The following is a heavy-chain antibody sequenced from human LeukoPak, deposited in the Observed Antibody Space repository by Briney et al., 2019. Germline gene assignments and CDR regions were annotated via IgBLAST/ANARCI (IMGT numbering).Heavy chain of an antibody. D-gene: IGHD3-10*01. CDR3: ARRPFMVREPPGMDV. J-gene: IGHJ6*02. CDR1: GGSFSGYY. Sequence: PSETLSLTCAVYGGSFSGYYWSWIRQPPGKGLEWIGEINHSGSTNYNPSLKSRVTISVDTSKNQFSLKLSSVTAADTAVYYCARRPFMVREPPGMDVWGQGTTVTVSS. V-gene: IGHV4-34*01. CDR2: INHSGST.